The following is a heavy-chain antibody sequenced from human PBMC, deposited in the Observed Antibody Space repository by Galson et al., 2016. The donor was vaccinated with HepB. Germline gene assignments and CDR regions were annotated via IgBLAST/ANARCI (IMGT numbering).Heavy chain of an antibody. J-gene: IGHJ4*01. Sequence: YLRLSIAVAEIGRHYINWIRQAPGQGLEWLSVIYTGGTTDYAAAVKGRFTISRDNYGNTVHLQMNSLRAEDTAVYYRARSGETRSWYPKEFDHRGHGTLGTVSS. D-gene: IGHD3-10*01. CDR3: ARSGETRSWYPKEFDH. CDR2: IYTGGTT. CDR1: EIGRHY. V-gene: IGHV3-66*01.